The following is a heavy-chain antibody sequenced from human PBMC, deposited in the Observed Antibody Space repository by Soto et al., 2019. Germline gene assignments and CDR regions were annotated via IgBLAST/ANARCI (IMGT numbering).Heavy chain of an antibody. CDR2: IIPIFGTA. CDR3: ARGYYDSSGSDYYYYYGMDV. CDR1: GGTFSSYA. Sequence: QVQLVQSGAEVKKPGSSVKVSCKASGGTFSSYAISWVRQAPGQGLEWMGGIIPIFGTANYAQKFQGRVTITADESTNTAYMELSSLRSEDTAVYYCARGYYDSSGSDYYYYYGMDVWGQGTTVTVSS. V-gene: IGHV1-69*01. J-gene: IGHJ6*02. D-gene: IGHD3-22*01.